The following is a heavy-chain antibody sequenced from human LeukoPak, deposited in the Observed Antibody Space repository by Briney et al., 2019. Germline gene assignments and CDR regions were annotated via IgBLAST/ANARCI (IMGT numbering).Heavy chain of an antibody. J-gene: IGHJ4*02. Sequence: ASVKVSCKASGYTFTSYDINWVRQATGQGLEWMGWMNPNSGNTGYAQKFQGRVTITRSTSISTAYMELSSLRSEDTAVYYCARETPGTITIFGVVGFDYWGRGTQVTVFS. CDR2: MNPNSGNT. CDR1: GYTFTSYD. D-gene: IGHD3-3*01. CDR3: ARETPGTITIFGVVGFDY. V-gene: IGHV1-8*01.